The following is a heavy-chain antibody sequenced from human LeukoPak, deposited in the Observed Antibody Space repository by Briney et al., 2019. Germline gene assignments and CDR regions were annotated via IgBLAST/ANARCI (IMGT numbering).Heavy chain of an antibody. Sequence: PSQTLSLTCTVSGGSISSGDYYWGCIRQPPGKGLEWIGEINHSGSTNYNPSLKSRVTISVDTSKNQFSLKLSSVTAADTAVYYCASRVGAGFDYWGQGTLVTVSS. CDR1: GGSISSGDYY. D-gene: IGHD1-26*01. CDR3: ASRVGAGFDY. CDR2: INHSGST. J-gene: IGHJ4*02. V-gene: IGHV4-39*07.